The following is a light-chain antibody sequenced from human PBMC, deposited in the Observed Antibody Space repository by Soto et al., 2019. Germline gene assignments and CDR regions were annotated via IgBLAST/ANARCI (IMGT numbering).Light chain of an antibody. V-gene: IGLV4-69*01. J-gene: IGLJ3*02. Sequence: QLVLTQSPSASASLGAAVKLTCTLSSGHSSYAIAWHQQQPEKGPRYLMKLNSDGSHSKGDGIPERFSGSSSGAERYLTISSLQSEDEADYYCQTWDSGTWVFGGGTKLTVL. CDR2: LNSDGSH. CDR1: SGHSSYA. CDR3: QTWDSGTWV.